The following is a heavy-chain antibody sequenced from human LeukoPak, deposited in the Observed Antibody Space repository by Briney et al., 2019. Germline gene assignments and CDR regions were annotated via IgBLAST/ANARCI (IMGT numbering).Heavy chain of an antibody. CDR1: GGSISSYY. J-gene: IGHJ4*02. D-gene: IGHD6-19*01. CDR2: IYYSGST. CDR3: ARTGYSSGWFDY. Sequence: SETLSLTCTVSGGSISSYYWSWIRQPPGKGREWIGYIYYSGSTNYNPSLKSRVTISVDTSKNQFSLKLSSVTAADTAVYYCARTGYSSGWFDYWGQGTLVTVSS. V-gene: IGHV4-59*01.